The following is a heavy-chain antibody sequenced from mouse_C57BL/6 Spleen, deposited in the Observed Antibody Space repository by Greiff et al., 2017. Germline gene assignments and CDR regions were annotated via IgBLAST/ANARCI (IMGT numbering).Heavy chain of an antibody. CDR3: ARWGGSAWFAY. CDR2: IYPGSGNT. J-gene: IGHJ3*01. V-gene: IGHV1-66*01. CDR1: GYSFTSYY. Sequence: VQLQQSGPELVKPGASVKISCKASGYSFTSYYIHWVKQRPGQGLEWIGWIYPGSGNTKYNEKFKGKATLPADTSSSTAYMQRSSLTSEDSAVYYCARWGGSAWFAYWGQGTLVTVSA.